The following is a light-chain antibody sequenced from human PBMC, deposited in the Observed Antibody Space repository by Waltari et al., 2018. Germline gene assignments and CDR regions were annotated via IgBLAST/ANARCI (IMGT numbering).Light chain of an antibody. CDR1: TSNIGANL. J-gene: IGLJ3*02. V-gene: IGLV1-47*02. Sequence: QSVLTQPPSASVTPGQRVTISCPGSTSNIGANLGYWYKQLPGTAPKLLIYSDNQRPSGVPDRFSDSKSGTSASLAISGLRSEDEADYYCAAWDDRVRGRVFGGGTKLTVL. CDR3: AAWDDRVRGRV. CDR2: SDN.